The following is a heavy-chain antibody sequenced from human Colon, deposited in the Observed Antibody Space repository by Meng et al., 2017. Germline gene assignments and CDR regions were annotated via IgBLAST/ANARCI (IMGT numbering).Heavy chain of an antibody. V-gene: IGHV4-4*02. Sequence: QGPLQGSGPGLVKPSGILSLTCTVSGGSISRNNWWRWVRQSPGRGLEWIGEIYQSGSTNYSPSLKSRVTISLDKSKNQFSLKVSYMTAADTAVYFCARVPTTVDPFESWGQGTLVTVSS. CDR2: IYQSGST. CDR1: GGSISRNNW. CDR3: ARVPTTVDPFES. J-gene: IGHJ4*02. D-gene: IGHD4-23*01.